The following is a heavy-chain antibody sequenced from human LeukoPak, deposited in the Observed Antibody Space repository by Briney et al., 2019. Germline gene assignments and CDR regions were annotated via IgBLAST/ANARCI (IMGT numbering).Heavy chain of an antibody. CDR1: GYTFTSYG. Sequence: ASVKVSCKASGYTFTSYGISWVRQAPGQGLEWVGWISAYNGNTNYAQKLQGRVTMTTDTSTSTAYMELRSLRSDDTAVYYCAREVTNYYDSSGYYYGRHYFDYWGQGTLVTVSS. CDR2: ISAYNGNT. D-gene: IGHD3-22*01. CDR3: AREVTNYYDSSGYYYGRHYFDY. J-gene: IGHJ4*02. V-gene: IGHV1-18*01.